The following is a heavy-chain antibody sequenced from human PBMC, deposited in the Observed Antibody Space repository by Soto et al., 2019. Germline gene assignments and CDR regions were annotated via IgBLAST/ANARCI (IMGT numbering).Heavy chain of an antibody. J-gene: IGHJ6*02. V-gene: IGHV3-23*01. Sequence: EVQLLESGGGLVQPGGSLRLSCAASGFTFSSYAMSWVRQAPGKGLERVSAISGSGGSTYYADSVKGRFTISRDNSKNTLYLQMNSLRAEDTAVYYCAKDQPYSSSSRRYYYYGMDVWGQGTTVTVSS. CDR3: AKDQPYSSSSRRYYYYGMDV. CDR1: GFTFSSYA. D-gene: IGHD6-6*01. CDR2: ISGSGGST.